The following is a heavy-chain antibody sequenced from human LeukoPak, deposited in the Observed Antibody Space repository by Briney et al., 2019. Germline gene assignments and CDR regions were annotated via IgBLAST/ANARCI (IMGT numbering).Heavy chain of an antibody. J-gene: IGHJ4*02. Sequence: ASVKVSCKASGYTFTSYYMHWVRQAPGQGLEWMGIINPSGGSTSYAQKFQGRVTMTRDTSTSTVYTELSSLRSEDTAVYYCAREGIAARMGDYWGQGTLVTVSS. V-gene: IGHV1-46*01. CDR2: INPSGGST. CDR1: GYTFTSYY. D-gene: IGHD6-6*01. CDR3: AREGIAARMGDY.